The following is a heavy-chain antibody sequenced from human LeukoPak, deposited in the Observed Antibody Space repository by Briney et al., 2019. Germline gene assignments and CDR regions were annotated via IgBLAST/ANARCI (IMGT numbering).Heavy chain of an antibody. CDR2: INPNSGGT. CDR1: GYTFTGYY. Sequence: ASVKVSCKASGYTFTGYYIHWVRQAPGQGLEWMGWINPNSGGTNYAQKFQGWVTMTRDTSITTAYMELSRLKSEDTAVYFCARGAAADPRRYFDYWGQGTLVTVSS. D-gene: IGHD6-13*01. CDR3: ARGAAADPRRYFDY. J-gene: IGHJ4*02. V-gene: IGHV1-2*04.